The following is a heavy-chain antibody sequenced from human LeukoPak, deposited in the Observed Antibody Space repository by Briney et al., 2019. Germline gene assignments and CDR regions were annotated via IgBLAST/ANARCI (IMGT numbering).Heavy chain of an antibody. Sequence: GGSLRLSCAASGFTFSSNAMSWVRQAPGKGLEWVAVISYDGSNKYYADSVKGRFTISRDNSKNTLYLQMNSLRAEDTAVYYCAKDNGWSGSYYSPYFDYWGQGTLVTVSS. V-gene: IGHV3-30-3*01. CDR1: GFTFSSNA. CDR3: AKDNGWSGSYYSPYFDY. J-gene: IGHJ4*02. CDR2: ISYDGSNK. D-gene: IGHD1-26*01.